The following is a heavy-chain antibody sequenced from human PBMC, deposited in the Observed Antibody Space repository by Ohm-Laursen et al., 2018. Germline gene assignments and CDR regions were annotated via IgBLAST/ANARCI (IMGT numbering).Heavy chain of an antibody. D-gene: IGHD2-2*01. J-gene: IGHJ4*02. CDR1: GYTFTNYH. CDR2: ITIYNDNT. CDR3: ARVSGSTYHPFDY. Sequence: SSVKVSCKASGYTFTNYHITWVRQAPGQGLEWMGWITIYNDNTDYAQKFQGRVTMTTDTSTSTAYMELRSLRSDDTAVYYCARVSGSTYHPFDYWGQGTPVTVSS. V-gene: IGHV1-18*01.